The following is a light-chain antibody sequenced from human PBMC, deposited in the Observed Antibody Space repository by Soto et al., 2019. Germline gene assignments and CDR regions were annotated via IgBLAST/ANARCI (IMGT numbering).Light chain of an antibody. CDR2: DTS. Sequence: QAVVTQEPSLTVSPGGTVTLTCGSSTGAVTSGHYPYWFPQKPGQAPRTLIYDTSNKHSWTPARFSGSLLGGKAALTLSGAQPEDEAEYYCLLSYSGARYVVFGGGTKLTVL. V-gene: IGLV7-46*01. CDR3: LLSYSGARYVV. J-gene: IGLJ2*01. CDR1: TGAVTSGHY.